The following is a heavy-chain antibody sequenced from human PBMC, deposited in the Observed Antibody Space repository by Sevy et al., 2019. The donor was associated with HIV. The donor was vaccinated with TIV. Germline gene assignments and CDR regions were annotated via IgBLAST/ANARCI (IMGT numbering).Heavy chain of an antibody. CDR1: GYTFTSYA. V-gene: IGHV7-4-1*02. CDR3: ARVNVDGTVVGDY. CDR2: INTNTGNP. J-gene: IGHJ4*02. Sequence: ASVKVSCKASGYTFTSYAMNWVRQAPRQGLERMGWINTNTGNPTYAQGFTGRFVFSLDTSVSTAYLQISSLKAEDTAVYYCARVNVDGTVVGDYWGQGTLVTVFS. D-gene: IGHD6-19*01.